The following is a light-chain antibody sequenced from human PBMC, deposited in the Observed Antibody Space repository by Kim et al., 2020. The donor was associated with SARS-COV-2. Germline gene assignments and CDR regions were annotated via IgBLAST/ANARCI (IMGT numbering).Light chain of an antibody. V-gene: IGKV1-33*01. CDR1: QDISNY. J-gene: IGKJ5*01. CDR2: DAS. CDR3: QHYDNVWIN. Sequence: DIQMTQSPSSLSASVGDRVTITCQASQDISNYLNWFQQRSGKAPKLLIYDASNLESGVPSRFSGSGSGTHFTFTINSLQPEDIATYYCQHYDNVWINFGQGTRLEIK.